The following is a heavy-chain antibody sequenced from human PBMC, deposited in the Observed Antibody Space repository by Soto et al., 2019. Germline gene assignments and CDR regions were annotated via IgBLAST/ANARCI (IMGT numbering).Heavy chain of an antibody. Sequence: PGGSLRLSCAASGFTFSSYAMSWVRQAPGKGLEWVSAISGSGGSTYYADSVKGRFTISRDNSKNTLYLQMNSLRAVDTAVYYCAKEHGDYVAMYLDYWGQGTLVTVSS. J-gene: IGHJ4*02. D-gene: IGHD4-17*01. CDR2: ISGSGGST. V-gene: IGHV3-23*01. CDR3: AKEHGDYVAMYLDY. CDR1: GFTFSSYA.